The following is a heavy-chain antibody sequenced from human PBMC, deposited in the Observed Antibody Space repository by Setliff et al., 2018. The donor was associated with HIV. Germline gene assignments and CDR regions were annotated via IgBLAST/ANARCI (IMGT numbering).Heavy chain of an antibody. CDR2: MNPNTGVS. CDR1: GHTFTNVD. D-gene: IGHD3-10*01. Sequence: GASVKVSCKASGHTFTNVDIHWLRRATGQGLEWMGWMNPNTGVSGYALKFQARVTMTRDTSISTAYMELSSLTSEDTAVYYCARGQGVGGVVITGGLDVWGKGTTVTVSS. CDR3: ARGQGVGGVVITGGLDV. V-gene: IGHV1-8*01. J-gene: IGHJ6*04.